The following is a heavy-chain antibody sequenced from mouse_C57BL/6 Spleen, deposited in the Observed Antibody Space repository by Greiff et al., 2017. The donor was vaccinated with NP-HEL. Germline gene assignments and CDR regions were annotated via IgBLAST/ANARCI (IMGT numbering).Heavy chain of an antibody. D-gene: IGHD1-1*01. CDR3: ARDYYGRDYAMDY. CDR2: IDPSDSYT. V-gene: IGHV1-50*01. J-gene: IGHJ4*01. Sequence: VQLQQPGAELVKPGASVKLSCKASGYTFTSYWMQWVKQRPGQGLEWIGEIDPSDSYTNYNQKFKGKATLTVDTSSSTAYMQLSSLTSEDSAVYYCARDYYGRDYAMDYWGQGTSVTVSS. CDR1: GYTFTSYW.